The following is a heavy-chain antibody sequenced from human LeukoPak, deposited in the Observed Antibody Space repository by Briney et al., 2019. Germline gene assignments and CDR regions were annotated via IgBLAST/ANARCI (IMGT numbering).Heavy chain of an antibody. V-gene: IGHV4-59*08. CDR2: IYYSGST. J-gene: IGHJ4*02. D-gene: IGHD6-13*01. Sequence: PSETLSLTCTVSGGSISSYYWSWIRQPPGKGLEWIGYIYYSGSTNYNPSLKSRVTISVDTSKNQFSLKLSSVTAADTAVYYCARHHQQLVRGVFDYWGQGTLVTVSS. CDR1: GGSISSYY. CDR3: ARHHQQLVRGVFDY.